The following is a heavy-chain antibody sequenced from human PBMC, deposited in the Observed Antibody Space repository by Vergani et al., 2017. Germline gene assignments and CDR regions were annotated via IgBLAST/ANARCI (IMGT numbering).Heavy chain of an antibody. CDR1: GFTFSSYA. J-gene: IGHJ3*02. D-gene: IGHD6-19*01. V-gene: IGHV3-9*01. CDR3: VKNAGIAVAGAFDI. Sequence: EVQLLESGGGLVQPGGSLRLSCAASGFTFSSYAMSWVRQAPGKGLEWVSGISWNSGSIGYADSVKGRFTISRDNAKNSLYLQMNSLRAEDTALYYCVKNAGIAVAGAFDIWGQGTMVTVSS. CDR2: ISWNSGSI.